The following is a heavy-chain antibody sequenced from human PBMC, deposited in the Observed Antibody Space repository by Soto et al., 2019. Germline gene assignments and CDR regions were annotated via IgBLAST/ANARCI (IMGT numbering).Heavy chain of an antibody. CDR2: IDPSDSQT. Sequence: GEYLKISCKGSGYSFDGYWISWVRQKPGKGVEWMGRIDPSDSQTYYSPSFRGHVTISVTKSITTVFLQWSSLRASDTAMYYCARQIYDSDTGPNFQYYFDSWGQGTPVTVSS. D-gene: IGHD3-22*01. V-gene: IGHV5-10-1*01. CDR1: GYSFDGYW. J-gene: IGHJ4*02. CDR3: ARQIYDSDTGPNFQYYFDS.